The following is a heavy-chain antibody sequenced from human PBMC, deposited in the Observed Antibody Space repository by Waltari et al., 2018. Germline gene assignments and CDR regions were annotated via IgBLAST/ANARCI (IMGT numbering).Heavy chain of an antibody. V-gene: IGHV4-34*01. CDR1: GGSISGYY. CDR2: INHSGST. CDR3: ARGPYSDY. Sequence: QVQLQESGPGLVKPSETLSLTCTVSGGSISGYYWSWIRQPPGKGLEWIGEINHSGSTNYNPSLKSRVTISVDTSKNQFSLKLSSVTAADTAVYYCARGPYSDYWGQGTLVTVSS. D-gene: IGHD1-26*01. J-gene: IGHJ4*02.